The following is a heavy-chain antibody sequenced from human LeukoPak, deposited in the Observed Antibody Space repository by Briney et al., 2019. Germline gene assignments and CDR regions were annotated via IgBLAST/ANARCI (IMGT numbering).Heavy chain of an antibody. CDR1: GCTFSSYA. CDR3: ALSELRGQYYFDY. V-gene: IGHV1-69*13. J-gene: IGHJ4*02. Sequence: GASVKVSCKASGCTFSSYAISWVRQAPGQGLEWMGGIIPIFGTANYAQKFQGRVTITADESTSTAYMELSSLRSEDTAVYYCALSELRGQYYFDYWGQGTLATVSS. D-gene: IGHD4-17*01. CDR2: IIPIFGTA.